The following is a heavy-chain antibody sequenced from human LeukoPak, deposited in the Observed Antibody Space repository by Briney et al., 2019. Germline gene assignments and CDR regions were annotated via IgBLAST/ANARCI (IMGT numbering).Heavy chain of an antibody. CDR1: GFTFTTYS. Sequence: GGSLRLSCAASGFTFTTYSMTWVRQAPGKGLGWVSSISSRGSITSYIYYADSVKGRFTISRDDAKNSVFLQMNTLRAEDTAVYYCTRDVRPWYDSSGYYYVFNYWGQGTLVTVSS. V-gene: IGHV3-21*01. CDR2: ISSRGSITSYI. J-gene: IGHJ4*02. CDR3: TRDVRPWYDSSGYYYVFNY. D-gene: IGHD3-22*01.